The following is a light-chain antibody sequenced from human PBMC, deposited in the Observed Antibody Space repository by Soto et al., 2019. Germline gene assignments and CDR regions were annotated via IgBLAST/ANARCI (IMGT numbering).Light chain of an antibody. CDR2: NTN. CDR1: SGSVSANYY. J-gene: IGLJ3*02. Sequence: QTVVTQEASLSVSPGTTVTLTCGLSSGSVSANYYPSWYQQTPGQAPRTLIYNTNTRSSGVPDRFSGSILGNKAALTITGAQADDDCVLYMGSGIWVFGGGTKLTVL. V-gene: IGLV8-61*01. CDR3: VLYMGSGIWV.